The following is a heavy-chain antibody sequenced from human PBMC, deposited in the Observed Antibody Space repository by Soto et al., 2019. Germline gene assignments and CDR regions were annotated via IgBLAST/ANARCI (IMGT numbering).Heavy chain of an antibody. CDR1: GYTFRDYG. Sequence: QVQLVQSGGGVKKPGASVKVSCKASGYTFRDYGISWVRQAPGRGLEWLGWISTYNGYKNYAQRFHGRVTLTTDTSTTTAYMELRSLRSDDTAIYDCARRYDDPSSAAAFDHWGQGTLVTVSS. CDR2: ISTYNGYK. V-gene: IGHV1-18*01. J-gene: IGHJ4*02. CDR3: ARRYDDPSSAAAFDH. D-gene: IGHD2-15*01.